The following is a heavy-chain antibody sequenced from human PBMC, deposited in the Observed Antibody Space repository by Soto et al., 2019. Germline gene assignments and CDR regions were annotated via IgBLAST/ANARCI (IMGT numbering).Heavy chain of an antibody. Sequence: PGESLKISCKGSGYSFTSYWIGWVRQMPGKGLEWMGIIYPGDSDTRYSPSFQGQVTISADKSISTAYLQWSSLKASDTAMYYCARDPTDNPYSSSWYNYWGQGTLVTVSS. V-gene: IGHV5-51*01. D-gene: IGHD6-13*01. CDR1: GYSFTSYW. CDR3: ARDPTDNPYSSSWYNY. CDR2: IYPGDSDT. J-gene: IGHJ4*02.